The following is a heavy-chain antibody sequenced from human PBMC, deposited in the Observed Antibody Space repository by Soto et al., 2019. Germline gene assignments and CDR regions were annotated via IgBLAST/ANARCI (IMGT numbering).Heavy chain of an antibody. Sequence: GGSLRLSCAASGFTFNHYGMAWVRQAPGKGLEWVSVISGSGGTTYYADSVKGRFTISRDNSKSTVYLQMNSLRVEDTALYSCAKVIVLGASTIEYWGQGTLVTVSS. J-gene: IGHJ4*02. CDR2: ISGSGGTT. CDR3: AKVIVLGASTIEY. V-gene: IGHV3-23*01. D-gene: IGHD6-6*01. CDR1: GFTFNHYG.